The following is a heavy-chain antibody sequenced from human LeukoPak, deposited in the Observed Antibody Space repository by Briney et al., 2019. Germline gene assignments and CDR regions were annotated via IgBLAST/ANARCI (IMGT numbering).Heavy chain of an antibody. CDR2: IKQDGSEK. V-gene: IGHV3-7*01. CDR1: GFTFSSYW. J-gene: IGHJ6*03. Sequence: PGGSLRLSCAASGFTFSSYWMSWVRQAPGKGLEWVANIKQDGSEKYYVDSVKGRFTISRDNAKNSLYLQMNSLRAEDTAVYYCARGNGGYMVRGVIPPSRYYYMDVWGKGTTVTVSS. D-gene: IGHD3-10*01. CDR3: ARGNGGYMVRGVIPPSRYYYMDV.